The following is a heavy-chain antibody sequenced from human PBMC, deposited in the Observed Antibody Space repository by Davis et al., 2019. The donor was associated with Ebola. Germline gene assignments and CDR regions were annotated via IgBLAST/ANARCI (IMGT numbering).Heavy chain of an antibody. CDR2: FTASGCST. CDR3: AKDEAYGDYLYYYGMDV. Sequence: AESLSLSCAVSGFTFSSYAMSWGRQAPGTGLECDPAFTASGCSTYYADSVKGRFTISRDNSKNTLYLQMNSLRAEDKAVYYCAKDEAYGDYLYYYGMDVWGQGTTVTVSS. V-gene: IGHV3-23*01. J-gene: IGHJ6*02. CDR1: GFTFSSYA. D-gene: IGHD4-17*01.